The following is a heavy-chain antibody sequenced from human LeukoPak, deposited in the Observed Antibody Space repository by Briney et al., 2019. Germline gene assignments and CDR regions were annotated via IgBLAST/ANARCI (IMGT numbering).Heavy chain of an antibody. CDR1: GYTFTSYG. D-gene: IGHD2-2*01. Sequence: ASVKVSCKASGYTFTSYGISWVRQAPGQGLEWMGWISGYSGNTNYVQKFQGRVTMATDTSTSTVYMELRSLTSDDTAVYYCAGDIATVVHQEWGQGTLVTASS. V-gene: IGHV1-18*01. CDR2: ISGYSGNT. J-gene: IGHJ4*02. CDR3: AGDIATVVHQE.